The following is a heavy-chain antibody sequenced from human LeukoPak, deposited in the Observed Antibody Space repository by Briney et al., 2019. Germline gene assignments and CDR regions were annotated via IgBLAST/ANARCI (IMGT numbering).Heavy chain of an antibody. CDR1: GYSISSGFH. V-gene: IGHV4-38-2*02. CDR2: FFHTGIT. CDR3: VRGVDC. Sequence: SETLSLTCSVSGYSISSGFHWGWIRQPPGKGLEWIGNFFHTGITSYNPSLKGRATISVDMSQNHLSLKLDSVTAADTAIYYCVRGVDCWGQGSLVTVSS. J-gene: IGHJ4*02.